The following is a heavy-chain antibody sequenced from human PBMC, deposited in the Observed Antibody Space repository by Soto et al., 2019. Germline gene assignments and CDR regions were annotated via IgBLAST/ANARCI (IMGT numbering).Heavy chain of an antibody. Sequence: GGSLRLSCAASGFTFSSYAMSWVRQAPGKGLEWVSAISGSGGSTYYADSVKGRFTISRDNSKNTLYLQMNSLRAEDTAVYYCAKSYGDYSSSSRSFDYWGQGTLVTVSS. V-gene: IGHV3-23*01. J-gene: IGHJ4*02. CDR3: AKSYGDYSSSSRSFDY. D-gene: IGHD6-6*01. CDR1: GFTFSSYA. CDR2: ISGSGGST.